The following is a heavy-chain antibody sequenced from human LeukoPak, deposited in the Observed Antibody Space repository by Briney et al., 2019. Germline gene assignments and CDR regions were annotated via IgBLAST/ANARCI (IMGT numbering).Heavy chain of an antibody. V-gene: IGHV3-23*01. Sequence: PGGSLRLSCAASGFTFSSYAMSWVRQAPGKGLEWVSGISGSGDNTYYADSVKGRFTISRDNAKNSLYLQMNSLRAEDTAVYYCARRHGSGSLPYYFDYWGQGTLVTVSS. J-gene: IGHJ4*02. D-gene: IGHD3-10*01. CDR2: ISGSGDNT. CDR3: ARRHGSGSLPYYFDY. CDR1: GFTFSSYA.